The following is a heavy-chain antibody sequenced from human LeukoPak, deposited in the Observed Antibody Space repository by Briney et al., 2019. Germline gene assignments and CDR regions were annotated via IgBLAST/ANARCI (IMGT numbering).Heavy chain of an antibody. D-gene: IGHD5-12*01. CDR1: GYTFTSYG. V-gene: IGHV1-18*01. CDR2: ISAYNGNT. CDR3: ARDTMIVATILFDY. Sequence: ASVKVSCKASGYTFTSYGISWVRQAPGRGLEWMGWISAYNGNTNYAQKLQGRVTMTTDTSTSTAYMELRSLRSDDTAVYYCARDTMIVATILFDYWGQGTLVTVSS. J-gene: IGHJ4*02.